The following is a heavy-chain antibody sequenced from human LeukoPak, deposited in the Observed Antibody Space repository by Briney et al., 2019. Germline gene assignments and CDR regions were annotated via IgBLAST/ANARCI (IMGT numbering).Heavy chain of an antibody. CDR2: ISYDGNNK. Sequence: PGGSLRLSCVASGFTFNNYAMHWVRQAPGKGLEWVAVISYDGNNKYYADSVKGRFTITRGNSKNTLYLQMNSLRAEDTAVYYCAKYGARGPIAAAGTVDYWGQGTLVTVSS. J-gene: IGHJ4*02. CDR1: GFTFNNYA. D-gene: IGHD6-13*01. V-gene: IGHV3-30-3*02. CDR3: AKYGARGPIAAAGTVDY.